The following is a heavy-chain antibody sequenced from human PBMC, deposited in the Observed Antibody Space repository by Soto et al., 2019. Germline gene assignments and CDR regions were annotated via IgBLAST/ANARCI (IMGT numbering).Heavy chain of an antibody. CDR2: ISYDGSNK. V-gene: IGHV3-30-3*01. CDR1: GFTFSSYA. Sequence: GGSLRLSCAASGFTFSSYAMHWVRQAPGKGLEWVAVISYDGSNKYYADSVKGRFTISRDNSKNTLYLQMNSLRAEDTAVYYCARTNDFWSGYHYYYGMDVWGQGTTVTVSS. CDR3: ARTNDFWSGYHYYYGMDV. D-gene: IGHD3-3*01. J-gene: IGHJ6*02.